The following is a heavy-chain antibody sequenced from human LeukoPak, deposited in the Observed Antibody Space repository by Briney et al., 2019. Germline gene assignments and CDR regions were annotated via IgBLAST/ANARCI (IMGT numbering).Heavy chain of an antibody. J-gene: IGHJ4*02. CDR2: INPNSGGT. CDR1: GYTSTGYY. V-gene: IGHV1-2*02. CDR3: AAYTHEYSSSWYGDY. Sequence: ASVKVSCKASGYTSTGYYMHWVRQAPGQGLEWMGWINPNSGGTNYAQKFQGRVTMTRDTSISTAYMELSRLRSDDTAVYYCAAYTHEYSSSWYGDYWGQGTLVTVSS. D-gene: IGHD6-13*01.